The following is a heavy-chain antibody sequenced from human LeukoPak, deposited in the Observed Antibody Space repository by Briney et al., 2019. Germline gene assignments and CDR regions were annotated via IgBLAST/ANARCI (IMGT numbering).Heavy chain of an antibody. Sequence: NPSETLSLTCTVSGGSISSYYWSWIRQPPGKGLEWIGYIYYSGSTNYNPSLKSRVTISVDTSKNQFSLKLSSVTAADTAVYYCARDVRWYPDWYFDLWGRGTLVTVSS. D-gene: IGHD4-23*01. J-gene: IGHJ2*01. CDR3: ARDVRWYPDWYFDL. V-gene: IGHV4-59*01. CDR1: GGSISSYY. CDR2: IYYSGST.